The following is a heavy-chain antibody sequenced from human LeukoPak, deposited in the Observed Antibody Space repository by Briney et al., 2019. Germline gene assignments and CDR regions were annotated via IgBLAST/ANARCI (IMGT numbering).Heavy chain of an antibody. V-gene: IGHV3-21*01. J-gene: IGHJ4*02. CDR3: TRESYAYPDSSGNNFDS. CDR1: GFTFSTFG. CDR2: ISSGSTFI. Sequence: PGRSLGLSCAASGFTFSTFGMHWVRQAPGKGLEWVSSISSGSTFIYYPDSLKGRFTISRDNAKNSLYLQMNSLRAEDTAVYYCTRESYAYPDSSGNNFDSWGQGTLVTVSS. D-gene: IGHD3-22*01.